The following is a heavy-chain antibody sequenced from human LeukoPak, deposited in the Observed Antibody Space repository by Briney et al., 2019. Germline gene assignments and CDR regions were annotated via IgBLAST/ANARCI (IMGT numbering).Heavy chain of an antibody. CDR1: GGSISSRSYY. Sequence: SETLSLTCSVSGGSISSRSYYWGWIRQPPGKGLEWIGSIYYSGSTYYNPSLKSRVTISVDTSKNQFSLKLSSVTAADTAVYYCARYGLDYNWNIVWYFDYWGQGTLVTVSS. CDR3: ARYGLDYNWNIVWYFDY. J-gene: IGHJ4*02. V-gene: IGHV4-39*01. D-gene: IGHD1-1*01. CDR2: IYYSGST.